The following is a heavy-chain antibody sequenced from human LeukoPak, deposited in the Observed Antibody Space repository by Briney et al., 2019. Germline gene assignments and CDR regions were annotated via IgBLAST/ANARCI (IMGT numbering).Heavy chain of an antibody. J-gene: IGHJ4*02. CDR2: VYYNGIT. CDR1: GVSISSYF. CDR3: ASQLGGTTFH. V-gene: IGHV4-59*01. D-gene: IGHD1-1*01. Sequence: PSETLSLTCTVSGVSISSYFWSWIRQPPGKGLEWIGYVYYNGITNYNPSLKSRVSISLDTSKNQFPLNLNSVTAADTAVYYCASQLGGTTFHWGQGTLVTVSS.